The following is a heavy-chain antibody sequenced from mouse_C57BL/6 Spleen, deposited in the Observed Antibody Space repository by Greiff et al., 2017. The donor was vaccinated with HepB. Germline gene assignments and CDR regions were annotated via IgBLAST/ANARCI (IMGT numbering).Heavy chain of an antibody. CDR2: IDPSDSET. CDR3: ARSQSSYWYFDV. V-gene: IGHV1-52*01. Sequence: QVQLQQPGAELVRPGSSVKLSCKASGYTFTSYWMHWVKQRPIQGLEWIGNIDPSDSETHYNQKFKDKATLTVDKSSSTAYMQLSSLTSEDSAVYYCARSQSSYWYFDVWGTGTTVTVSS. J-gene: IGHJ1*03. CDR1: GYTFTSYW.